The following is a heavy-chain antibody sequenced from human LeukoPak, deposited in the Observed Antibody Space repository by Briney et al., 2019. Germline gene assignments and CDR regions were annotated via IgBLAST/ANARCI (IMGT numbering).Heavy chain of an antibody. CDR3: ARDMRQWLVLXDRFSQYYFDY. D-gene: IGHD6-19*01. CDR2: INPNSGGA. Sequence: EASVKVSCKASGYTFTGYYMHWVRQAPGQGLEWMGWINPNSGGANYAQKFQGRVTMTRDTSISTAYMELSRLRSDDTAVYYCARDMRQWLVLXDRFSQYYFDYWGQGTLVTVSS. J-gene: IGHJ4*02. V-gene: IGHV1-2*02. CDR1: GYTFTGYY.